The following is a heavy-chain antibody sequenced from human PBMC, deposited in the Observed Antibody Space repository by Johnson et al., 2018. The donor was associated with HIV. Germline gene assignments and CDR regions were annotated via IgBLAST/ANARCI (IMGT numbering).Heavy chain of an antibody. CDR1: RFTFEDHD. J-gene: IGHJ3*02. CDR3: ARRDSGSLGFDI. D-gene: IGHD1-26*01. Sequence: VQLVESGGGLVQPGGSLRLSCEASRFTFEDHDMSWVRQVPGKGLEWVSGINWNGGSTGYADSVKGRCTISRDNGKNSLYMQMNNLRADDTALYYCARRDSGSLGFDIWGQGTMVIVSS. V-gene: IGHV3-20*04. CDR2: INWNGGST.